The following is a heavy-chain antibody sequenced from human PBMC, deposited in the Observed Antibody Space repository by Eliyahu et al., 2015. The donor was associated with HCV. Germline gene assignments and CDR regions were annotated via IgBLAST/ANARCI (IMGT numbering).Heavy chain of an antibody. D-gene: IGHD3-22*01. J-gene: IGHJ4*02. CDR1: GFSLSTSGVG. Sequence: QITLKESGPTLVKPTQTLTLTCTFSGFSLSTSGVGVGWXRQPPGKALEWLALIYWDXDKRYSPSLKSRLTITKDTSKNQVVLTMTNMDPVDTATYYCAYHYYDSSGYYYGDYWGQGTLVTVSS. CDR3: AYHYYDSSGYYYGDY. CDR2: IYWDXDK. V-gene: IGHV2-5*02.